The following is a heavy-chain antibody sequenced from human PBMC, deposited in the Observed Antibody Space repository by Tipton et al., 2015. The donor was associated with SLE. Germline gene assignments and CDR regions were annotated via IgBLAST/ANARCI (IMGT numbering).Heavy chain of an antibody. J-gene: IGHJ3*02. V-gene: IGHV4-34*01. CDR3: AAQLYNHYGHAFNI. D-gene: IGHD3-10*01. CDR1: GGSFSDYY. Sequence: TLSLTCAVYGGSFSDYYWSWIRQPPGKGLEWIGEINHSGGTNDNPSLKSRVTISVDTSKNQFSLKLTSVTAADTAVYYCAAQLYNHYGHAFNIWGQGTMVTVSS. CDR2: INHSGGT.